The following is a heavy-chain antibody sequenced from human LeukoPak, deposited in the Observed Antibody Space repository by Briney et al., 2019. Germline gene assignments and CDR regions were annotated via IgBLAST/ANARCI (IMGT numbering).Heavy chain of an antibody. CDR2: IRSKAYGGTT. J-gene: IGHJ6*02. CDR1: GFTFGDYA. CDR3: TGELLWFGELRDYYYGMDV. Sequence: PGRSLRLSCTASGFTFGDYAMSWVRQAPGKGLEWVGFIRSKAYGGTTEYAASVKGRFTISRDDSKSIAYLQMNSLKTEDTAVYYCTGELLWFGELRDYYYGMDVWGQGTTVTVSS. D-gene: IGHD3-10*01. V-gene: IGHV3-49*04.